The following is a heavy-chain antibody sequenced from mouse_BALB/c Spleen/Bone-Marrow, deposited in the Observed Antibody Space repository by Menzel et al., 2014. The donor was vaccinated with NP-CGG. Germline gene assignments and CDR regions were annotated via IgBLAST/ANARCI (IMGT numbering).Heavy chain of an antibody. Sequence: EVKLQESGPELVKPGASVKMSCKASGYTFTSYVVHWVKQKPGQGLEWIGNINPYNDDTMYNEKFKGKATLTSDKSSSTAYMELSSLTSEDSAVYYCARSLYGYDWYFDVRGAGTTVTVSS. CDR3: ARSLYGYDWYFDV. CDR1: GYTFTSYV. CDR2: INPYNDDT. J-gene: IGHJ1*01. D-gene: IGHD2-2*01. V-gene: IGHV1-14*01.